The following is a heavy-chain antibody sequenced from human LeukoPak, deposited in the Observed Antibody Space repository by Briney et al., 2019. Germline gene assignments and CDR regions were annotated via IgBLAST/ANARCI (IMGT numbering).Heavy chain of an antibody. CDR3: ARVGVRGDVIADFDY. CDR2: INPNSGGT. J-gene: IGHJ4*02. V-gene: IGHV1-2*02. CDR1: GYTFTDYY. Sequence: ASVKVSCKASGYTFTDYYIHWVRLAPGQGLEWMGWINPNSGGTNYAQKFQGRVTMTRDTSISTAYMELSRVTSDDTAVYYCARVGVRGDVIADFDYWGQGTLVTVSS. D-gene: IGHD3-10*01.